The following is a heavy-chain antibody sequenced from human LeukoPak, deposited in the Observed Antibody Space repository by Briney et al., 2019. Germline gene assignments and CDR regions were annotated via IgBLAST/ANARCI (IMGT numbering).Heavy chain of an antibody. J-gene: IGHJ4*02. CDR2: IKSDGSST. Sequence: TGGSLRLSCAASGFTFSSYWMHRVRHTPGKGLVWVSRIKSDGSSTSYADSVKGRFTISRDNAKNTLYLQMNSLRAEDTAVYYCARDGYSFGHDFDYWGQGTLATVSS. CDR1: GFTFSSYW. CDR3: ARDGYSFGHDFDY. V-gene: IGHV3-74*01. D-gene: IGHD5-18*01.